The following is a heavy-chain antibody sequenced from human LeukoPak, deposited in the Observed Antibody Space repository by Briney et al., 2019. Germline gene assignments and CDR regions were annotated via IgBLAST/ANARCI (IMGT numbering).Heavy chain of an antibody. CDR2: VNPSAFA. J-gene: IGHJ4*02. CDR3: ARGPNDSDHDFDY. D-gene: IGHD2-21*02. Sequence: SETLSLTCDVYSGSFSNYEWSWFRQPPGKGLEWIGQVNPSAFATYNPSLKSPVTISLYTAKKEFSLKVPSVTAADTAVYYCARGPNDSDHDFDYWGQGALVLVSS. V-gene: IGHV4-34*01. CDR1: SGSFSNYE.